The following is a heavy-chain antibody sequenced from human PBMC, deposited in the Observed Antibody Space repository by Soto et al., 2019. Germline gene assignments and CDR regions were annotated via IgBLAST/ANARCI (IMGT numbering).Heavy chain of an antibody. Sequence: SETLSLTCAVSGGSFSGYYWSWIRQPPGKGLEWIGEINHSGSTNYNPSLKSRVTISVDTSKNQFSLKLSSVTAADTAVYYCARGPPIAAPLDYYYYYMDVWGKGTTVTVSS. CDR1: GGSFSGYY. CDR2: INHSGST. J-gene: IGHJ6*03. V-gene: IGHV4-34*01. CDR3: ARGPPIAAPLDYYYYYMDV. D-gene: IGHD6-6*01.